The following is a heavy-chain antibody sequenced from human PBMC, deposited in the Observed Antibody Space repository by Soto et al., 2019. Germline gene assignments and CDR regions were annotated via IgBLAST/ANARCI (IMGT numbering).Heavy chain of an antibody. CDR1: GFTFSSYS. V-gene: IGHV3-21*01. D-gene: IGHD3-3*01. CDR3: ACYFGTSGYQPGVYY. Sequence: GGSLILSCAASGFTFSSYSMNWVRQAPGKGLEWVSSISSSSSYIYYADSVKGRFTISRDNAKNSLYLQTNSLRAEDTAVYYCACYFGTSGYQPGVYYRAQRTLVTVSS. CDR2: ISSSSSYI. J-gene: IGHJ4*01.